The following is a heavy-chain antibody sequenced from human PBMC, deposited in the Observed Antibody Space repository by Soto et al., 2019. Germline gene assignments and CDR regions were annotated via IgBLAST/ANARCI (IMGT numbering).Heavy chain of an antibody. V-gene: IGHV1-2*02. CDR3: ARLVAAQHYFDY. J-gene: IGHJ4*02. CDR2: INPNSGGT. CDR1: GYTFTGYY. D-gene: IGHD2-15*01. Sequence: ASVKVSCKASGYTFTGYYMHWVRQAPGQGLEWMGWINPNSGGTSYAQKFQGRVTMTRDTSTSTVYMELSSLRSEDTAVYYCARLVAAQHYFDYWGQGTLVTVSS.